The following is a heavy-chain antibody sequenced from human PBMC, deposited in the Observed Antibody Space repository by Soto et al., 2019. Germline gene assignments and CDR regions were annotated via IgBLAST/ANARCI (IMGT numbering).Heavy chain of an antibody. V-gene: IGHV1-18*01. CDR3: ARDPPLGSSSLIFDY. D-gene: IGHD6-13*01. CDR2: ISAYNGNT. Sequence: QVPLVQSGAEVKKPGASVKVSCKASGYTFTSYGISWVRQAPGQGLEWMGWISAYNGNTNYAQKLQGRVTMTTDTSTXXXXXXXXXLXSDDTAVYYCARDPPLGSSSLIFDYWGQGTLVTVSS. J-gene: IGHJ4*02. CDR1: GYTFTSYG.